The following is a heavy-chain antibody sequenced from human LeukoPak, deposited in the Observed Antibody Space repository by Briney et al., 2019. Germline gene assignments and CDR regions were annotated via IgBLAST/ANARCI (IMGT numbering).Heavy chain of an antibody. Sequence: GGSLRLSCAASGFTFDDYAMHWVRQAPGKGLEWVSGISWNSGSIGYADSVKGRFTTSRDNAKNSLYLQMNSLRAEDTALYYCAKSTYYYDSSGRFDYWGQGTLVTVSS. V-gene: IGHV3-9*01. D-gene: IGHD3-22*01. CDR1: GFTFDDYA. CDR3: AKSTYYYDSSGRFDY. CDR2: ISWNSGSI. J-gene: IGHJ4*02.